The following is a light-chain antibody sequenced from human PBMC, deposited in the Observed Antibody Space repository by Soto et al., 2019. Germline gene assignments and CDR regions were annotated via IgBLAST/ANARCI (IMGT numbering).Light chain of an antibody. J-gene: IGKJ1*01. CDR1: QSVSSN. V-gene: IGKV3-15*01. Sequence: DIVMTQSPATLSVSPGERATLSCRASQSVSSNLAWYQQKRGQAPRLLMYGASTRATGIPVRFSGSGSGTDLPLIISSLQSEDFAVYHCQQYNAWPRTFGQGTKVEIK. CDR3: QQYNAWPRT. CDR2: GAS.